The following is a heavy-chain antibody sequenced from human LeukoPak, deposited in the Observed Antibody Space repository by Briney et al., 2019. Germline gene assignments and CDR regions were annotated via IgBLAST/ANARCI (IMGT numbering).Heavy chain of an antibody. CDR1: GYTFTRYY. Sequence: GASVKVSCSASGYTFTRYYIHWVRQAPGQGREWMGGINPNSGGTNYAQKFQGRVTMSRDTSISTAYMELSRLRSDDTAVYYCARDLEYHGDYVYYFDYWGQGTLVTVSS. J-gene: IGHJ4*02. CDR2: INPNSGGT. V-gene: IGHV1-2*02. D-gene: IGHD4-17*01. CDR3: ARDLEYHGDYVYYFDY.